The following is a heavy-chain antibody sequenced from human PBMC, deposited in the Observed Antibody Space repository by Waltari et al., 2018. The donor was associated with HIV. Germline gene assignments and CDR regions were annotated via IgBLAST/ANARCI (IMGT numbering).Heavy chain of an antibody. D-gene: IGHD6-6*01. V-gene: IGHV1-69*02. CDR2: IIPILGIA. Sequence: QVQLVQSGAEVKKPGSSVKVSCKASGGTFSSYTISWVRQAPGQGLEWMGRIIPILGIANYAQKFQGRVTITADKSTSTAYMELSSLRSEDTAVYYCARGYSSSSTYYFDYWGQGTLVTVSS. CDR1: GGTFSSYT. CDR3: ARGYSSSSTYYFDY. J-gene: IGHJ4*02.